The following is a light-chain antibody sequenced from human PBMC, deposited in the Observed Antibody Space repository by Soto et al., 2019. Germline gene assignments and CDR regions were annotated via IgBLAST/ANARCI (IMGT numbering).Light chain of an antibody. CDR1: SSDVGGYNY. CDR2: DVS. Sequence: QSALTQPASVSGSPGQSITISCTGTSSDVGGYNYVSWYQQHPGKAPKLMIYDVSNRPSGVSNRFSGSKSGNTASLTISGLQTDDEADYYCSSYTKSNTGVFGGGTKLTVL. J-gene: IGLJ3*02. V-gene: IGLV2-14*03. CDR3: SSYTKSNTGV.